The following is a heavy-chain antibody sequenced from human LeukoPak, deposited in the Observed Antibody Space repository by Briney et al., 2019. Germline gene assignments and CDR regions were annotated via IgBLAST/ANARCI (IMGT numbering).Heavy chain of an antibody. V-gene: IGHV4-34*01. D-gene: IGHD1-26*01. Sequence: SETLSLTCAAYGGSFSGYYWSWIRQPPGKGLEWIGEINHSGSTNYNPSLKSRVTISVDTSKNQFSLKLSSVTAADTAVYYCARSIVGANWFDPWGQGTLVTVSS. J-gene: IGHJ5*02. CDR2: INHSGST. CDR1: GGSFSGYY. CDR3: ARSIVGANWFDP.